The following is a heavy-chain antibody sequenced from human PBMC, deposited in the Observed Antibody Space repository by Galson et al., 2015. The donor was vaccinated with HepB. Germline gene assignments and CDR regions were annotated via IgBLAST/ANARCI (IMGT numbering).Heavy chain of an antibody. CDR2: IKSKTDGGTT. Sequence: SLRLSCAASGFTFSNAWMNWVRQAPGKGLEWVGRIKSKTDGGTTDYAAPVKGRFTISRDDSKNTLYLQMNGLKTEDTAVYYCTTAPKDFRSGYYSYYFDYWGQGTLVTVSS. V-gene: IGHV3-15*07. CDR3: TTAPKDFRSGYYSYYFDY. D-gene: IGHD3-3*01. J-gene: IGHJ4*02. CDR1: GFTFSNAW.